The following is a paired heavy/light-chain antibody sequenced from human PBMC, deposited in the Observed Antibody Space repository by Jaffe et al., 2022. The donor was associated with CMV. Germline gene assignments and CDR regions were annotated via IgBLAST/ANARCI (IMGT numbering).Light chain of an antibody. CDR3: MQGIHPKT. Sequence: DIVMTQTPLSLSVTPGQSASISCKSSESLLHGDGKTYLHWYLQRPGQPPHLLIYEVSSRFSGVPDRFSGSGSGTDFTLQISRVEAEDFGVYYCMQGIHPKTFGQGTMVEVK. J-gene: IGKJ1*01. CDR2: EVS. V-gene: IGKV2-29*01. CDR1: ESLLHGDGKTY.
Heavy chain of an antibody. CDR2: LNEDGRLI. CDR3: VRDMSFGRFDP. J-gene: IGHJ5*02. V-gene: IGHV3-7*03. D-gene: IGHD3-10*01. CDR1: GFTFSNYW. Sequence: EVQLVESGGDLVRPGGSLKLSCVASGFTFSNYWMTWVRQAPGKGLECVANLNEDGRLIEYLDSVKGRFTISRDNTKNTVYLQMNSLRAEDTAVYYCVRDMSFGRFDPWGQGTLVTVSS.